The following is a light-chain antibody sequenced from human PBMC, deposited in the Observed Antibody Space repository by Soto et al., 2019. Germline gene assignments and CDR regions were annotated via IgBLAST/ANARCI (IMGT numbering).Light chain of an antibody. Sequence: DIQMTQSPSSLSASVGDRVTIACQASQDICYYLNCYQQKPGRAPRLLIYDASSLESWVPSRFSGSGSGTEFTLTISSLQSEDFATYYCQQYKRFWTFGQGTKVDIK. J-gene: IGKJ1*01. CDR3: QQYKRFWT. CDR2: DAS. V-gene: IGKV1-5*01. CDR1: QDICYY.